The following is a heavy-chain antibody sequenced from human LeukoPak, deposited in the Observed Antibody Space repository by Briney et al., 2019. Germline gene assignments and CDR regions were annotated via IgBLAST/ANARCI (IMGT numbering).Heavy chain of an antibody. J-gene: IGHJ4*02. CDR3: ARGITMVRGVYYFDY. CDR2: ISAYNGNT. D-gene: IGHD3-10*01. CDR1: VYTFTIYG. Sequence: ASVTVSCKASVYTFTIYGISWVRPAPGQGLEWMGWISAYNGNTNYAQKLQGRVTMTTDTSTSTAYMELRSLRSDDTAVYYCARGITMVRGVYYFDYWGQGTLVTVSS. V-gene: IGHV1-18*01.